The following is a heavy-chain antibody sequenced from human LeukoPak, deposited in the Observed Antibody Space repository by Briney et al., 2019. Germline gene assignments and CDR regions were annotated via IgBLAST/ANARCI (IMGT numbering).Heavy chain of an antibody. CDR2: IWYDGSNK. J-gene: IGHJ4*02. V-gene: IGHV3-33*01. CDR1: GFTFRSYG. CDR3: ARRVARYYVDY. Sequence: GGSLRLSCAASGFTFRSYGMHWVRQAPGKGLEWVAVIWYDGSNKYYSDSVKGRFTISRDNSKNTLYLQMNSLSAEDTAVYYCARRVARYYVDYWGQGTLVTVSS.